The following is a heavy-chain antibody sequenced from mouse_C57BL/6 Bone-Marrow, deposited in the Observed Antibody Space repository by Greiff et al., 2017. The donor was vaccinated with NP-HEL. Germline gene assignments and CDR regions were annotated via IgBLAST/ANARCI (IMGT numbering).Heavy chain of an antibody. Sequence: QVQLQQSGPGLVQPSQSLSITCTVSGFSLTSYGVHWVRQSPGKGLEWLGVIWRGGSTDYTAAFMSRLSITKDNSKSQVFFKMNSLQADDTAIYYCAKNPFYDYDAMDYWGQGTSVTVSS. CDR1: GFSLTSYG. CDR2: IWRGGST. CDR3: AKNPFYDYDAMDY. V-gene: IGHV2-5*01. D-gene: IGHD1-1*01. J-gene: IGHJ4*01.